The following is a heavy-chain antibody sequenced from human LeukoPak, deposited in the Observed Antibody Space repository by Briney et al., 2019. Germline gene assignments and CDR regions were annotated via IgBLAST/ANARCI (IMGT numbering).Heavy chain of an antibody. CDR2: ISWNSGSI. CDR3: AKRGDLWYFDY. CDR1: GFTFDDYA. V-gene: IGHV3-9*01. Sequence: PGRSLRLSCAASGFTFDDYAMHWVRQAPGKGLEWVSGISWNSGSIGYADSVKGRFTISRDNAKNSLYLQMNSRRAEDTALYYCAKRGDLWYFDYRGQGTLVTVSS. J-gene: IGHJ4*02. D-gene: IGHD2-21*02.